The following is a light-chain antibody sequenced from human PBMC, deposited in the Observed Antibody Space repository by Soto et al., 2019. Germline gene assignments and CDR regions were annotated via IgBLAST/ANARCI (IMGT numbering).Light chain of an antibody. J-gene: IGKJ1*01. Sequence: ELVLTQSPGTLSLSPGETATVSCRASQTISRNYLVWYQKKPGQAPRLLIYGASTRATGIPDRFTGSGSGTDFTLTITRLEPEDFAVYYCQQYDNWPRTLGQGTKVDIK. CDR2: GAS. CDR3: QQYDNWPRT. CDR1: QTISRNY. V-gene: IGKV3-20*01.